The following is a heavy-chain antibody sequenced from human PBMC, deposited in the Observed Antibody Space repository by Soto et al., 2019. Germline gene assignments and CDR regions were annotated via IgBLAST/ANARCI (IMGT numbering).Heavy chain of an antibody. CDR2: ISGSGGST. V-gene: IGHV3-23*01. CDR3: AKGRGAYDFWSGHIPDYYGMDV. Sequence: RGSLRLSCAASGFTFSSYAMSWVRQAPGKGLEWVSAISGSGGSTYYADSVKGRFTISRDNSKNTLYLQMNSLRAEDTAVYYCAKGRGAYDFWSGHIPDYYGMDVWGQGTTVTVSS. J-gene: IGHJ6*02. CDR1: GFTFSSYA. D-gene: IGHD3-3*01.